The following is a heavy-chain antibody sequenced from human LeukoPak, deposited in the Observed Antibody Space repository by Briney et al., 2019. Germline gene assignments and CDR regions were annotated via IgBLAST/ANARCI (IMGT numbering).Heavy chain of an antibody. V-gene: IGHV3-48*03. CDR2: ISSSSSTI. J-gene: IGHJ5*02. CDR3: ARLLPVAGNWFDP. D-gene: IGHD6-19*01. Sequence: PGGSLRLSCAASGFTFSSYEMNWVRQAPGKGLEWVSYISSSSSTIYYADSVKGRFTISRDNAKNSLYLQMNSLRAEDTAVYYCARLLPVAGNWFDPWGQGTLVTVSS. CDR1: GFTFSSYE.